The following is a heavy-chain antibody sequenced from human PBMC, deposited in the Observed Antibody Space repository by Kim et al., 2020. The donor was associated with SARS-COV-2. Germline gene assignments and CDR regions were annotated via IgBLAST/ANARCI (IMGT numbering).Heavy chain of an antibody. V-gene: IGHV4-34*01. D-gene: IGHD2-2*01. J-gene: IGHJ4*02. Sequence: YNPSLKSRVTISVDTSKNQFSLKLSSVTAADTAVYYCARRYQLLFPFDYWGQGTLVTVSS. CDR3: ARRYQLLFPFDY.